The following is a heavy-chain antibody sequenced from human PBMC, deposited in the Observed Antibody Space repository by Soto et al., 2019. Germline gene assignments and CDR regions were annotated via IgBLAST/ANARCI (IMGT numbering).Heavy chain of an antibody. V-gene: IGHV1-69*01. J-gene: IGHJ4*02. CDR3: ARDADCSGGSCYESPFDY. CDR1: GGTFSSYA. CDR2: IIPIFGTA. D-gene: IGHD2-15*01. Sequence: QVQLVQSGAEVKKPGSSVKVSCKASGGTFSSYAISWVRQAPGQGLEWMGGIIPIFGTANYAQKFQGRVTSTADESTSTAYMELSSLRSEDTAVYYCARDADCSGGSCYESPFDYWGQGTLVTVSS.